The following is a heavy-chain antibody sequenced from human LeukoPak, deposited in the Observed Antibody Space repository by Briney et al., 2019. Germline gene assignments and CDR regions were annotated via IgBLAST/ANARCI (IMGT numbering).Heavy chain of an antibody. Sequence: PGGSLRLSCAASGVTFSNAWMSWVRQAPGKGLEWVGRIKSKTDGGTTDYAAPVKGRFTISRDDSKNTLYLQMNSLKTEDTAVYYCTTDPAILWFGELPIDYWGQGTLVTVSS. D-gene: IGHD3-10*01. CDR1: GVTFSNAW. J-gene: IGHJ4*02. V-gene: IGHV3-15*01. CDR2: IKSKTDGGTT. CDR3: TTDPAILWFGELPIDY.